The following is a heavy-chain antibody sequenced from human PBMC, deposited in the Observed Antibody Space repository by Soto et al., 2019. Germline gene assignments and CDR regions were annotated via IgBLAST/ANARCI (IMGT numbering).Heavy chain of an antibody. J-gene: IGHJ4*02. V-gene: IGHV4-59*08. D-gene: IGHD5-12*01. Sequence: PSETLSLTCTVSGGSISSYYWSWIRQPPGKGLEWIGYIYYSGSTNYNPSLKSRVTISVDTSKNQFSLKLSSVTAADTAVYYCARRRGYDFRYYFDYWAQGTLVTVSS. CDR3: ARRRGYDFRYYFDY. CDR2: IYYSGST. CDR1: GGSISSYY.